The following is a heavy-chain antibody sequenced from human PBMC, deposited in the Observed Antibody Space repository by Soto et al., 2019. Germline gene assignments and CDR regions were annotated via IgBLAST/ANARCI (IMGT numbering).Heavy chain of an antibody. CDR1: GGSISSGVYY. Sequence: PSETLSLTCTVSGGSISSGVYYWSWIRHHPGKGLEWIGYIYYSGSTYYNPSLKSRVTISVDTSKNQFSLKLSSVTAADTAVYYCARFNDYGDYALDPWGQGTLVTVSS. CDR3: ARFNDYGDYALDP. CDR2: IYYSGST. J-gene: IGHJ5*02. D-gene: IGHD4-17*01. V-gene: IGHV4-31*03.